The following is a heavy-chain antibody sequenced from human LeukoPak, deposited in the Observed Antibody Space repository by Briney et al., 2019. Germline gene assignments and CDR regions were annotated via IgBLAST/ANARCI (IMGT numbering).Heavy chain of an antibody. J-gene: IGHJ4*02. CDR3: ARGLECSSTSCYAN. Sequence: GGSLRLSCAASGFTFSSYSMNWVRQAPGKGLEWVSSISSSSSYIYYADSVKGRFTISRDNAKNSLYLQMNSLRAEDTAVYYCARGLECSSTSCYANWGQGTLVTVSS. V-gene: IGHV3-21*01. D-gene: IGHD2-2*01. CDR1: GFTFSSYS. CDR2: ISSSSSYI.